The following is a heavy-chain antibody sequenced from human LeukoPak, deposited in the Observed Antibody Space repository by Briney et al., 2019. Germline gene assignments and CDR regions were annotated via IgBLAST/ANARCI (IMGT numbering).Heavy chain of an antibody. CDR3: AKTYYYDSSGYSPHFDY. Sequence: GGSLRLSFAASGFTVSSNYMSWVRQAPGKGLEWVSVIYSGGSTYYADSVKGRFTISRDNPKNTLYLQMNSLRAEDTAVYYCAKTYYYDSSGYSPHFDYWGQGTLVTVSS. CDR2: IYSGGST. CDR1: GFTVSSNY. D-gene: IGHD3-22*01. V-gene: IGHV3-53*01. J-gene: IGHJ4*02.